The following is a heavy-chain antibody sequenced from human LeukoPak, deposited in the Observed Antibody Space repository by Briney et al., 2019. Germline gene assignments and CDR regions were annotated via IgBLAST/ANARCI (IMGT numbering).Heavy chain of an antibody. V-gene: IGHV3-11*01. CDR2: ISSSGSTI. CDR3: ARDRGFWSGYYGLPYYYYGMDV. J-gene: IGHJ6*02. CDR1: GFTFSDYY. Sequence: GGSLRLSCAASGFTFSDYYMSWIRQAPGKGLEWVSYISSSGSTIYYADSVKGRFTISRDNAKNSLYLQMNSLRAEDTAVYYCARDRGFWSGYYGLPYYYYGMDVWGQGTTVTVSS. D-gene: IGHD3-3*01.